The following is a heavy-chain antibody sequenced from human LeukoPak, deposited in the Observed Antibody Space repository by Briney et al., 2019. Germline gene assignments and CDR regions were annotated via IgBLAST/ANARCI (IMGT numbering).Heavy chain of an antibody. CDR3: ARNILFAFDI. CDR2: IYNDGST. Sequence: PGGSLRLSCGASGLTVSSSYMSWVRQAPGKGLEWVSIIYNDGSTYYADCMKGRFTISRDNSKNTLYLQVNSLRAEDTAMYYCARNILFAFDIWGQGTMVTVSS. V-gene: IGHV3-53*01. J-gene: IGHJ3*02. CDR1: GLTVSSSY.